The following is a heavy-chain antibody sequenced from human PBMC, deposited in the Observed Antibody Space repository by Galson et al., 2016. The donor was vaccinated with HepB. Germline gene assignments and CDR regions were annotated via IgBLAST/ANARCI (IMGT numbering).Heavy chain of an antibody. J-gene: IGHJ3*02. V-gene: IGHV3-74*03. CDR1: ESTFGNHW. D-gene: IGHD3-16*01. Sequence: SLRLSCADSESTFGNHWVYWVRQAPGKGLVWVSKINRDGSGKAYADSVKGRFTISRDNAKNTLYLQMNSLRDEDTALYYCARGGTPSGLDIWGQGTMVTVSS. CDR2: INRDGSGK. CDR3: ARGGTPSGLDI.